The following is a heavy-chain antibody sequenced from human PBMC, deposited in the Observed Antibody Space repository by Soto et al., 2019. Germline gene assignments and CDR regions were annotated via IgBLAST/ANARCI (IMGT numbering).Heavy chain of an antibody. Sequence: GGSLRLSCAASRFTFSDFSMNWVRQAPGKGLEWVSSISSKSTYIYYADSVEGRFTISRDNAENSLYLQLNSLRAEDTAVYYCARSLYSGSYRPTYYFDYWGPGTLVTVSS. D-gene: IGHD6-13*01. CDR3: ARSLYSGSYRPTYYFDY. CDR2: ISSKSTYI. CDR1: RFTFSDFS. V-gene: IGHV3-21*01. J-gene: IGHJ4*02.